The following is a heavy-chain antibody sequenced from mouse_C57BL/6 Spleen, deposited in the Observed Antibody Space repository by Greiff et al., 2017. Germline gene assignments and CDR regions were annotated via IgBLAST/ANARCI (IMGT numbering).Heavy chain of an antibody. J-gene: IGHJ4*01. D-gene: IGHD2-2*01. CDR3: TRAYGYDGYYAMDY. V-gene: IGHV5-9-1*02. Sequence: EVKVVESGEGLVKPGGSLKLSCAASGFTFSSYAMSWVRQTPEKRLEWVAYISSGGDYIYYADTVKGRFTISRDNARNTLYLQMSSLKSEDTAMYYCTRAYGYDGYYAMDYWGQGTSVTVSS. CDR1: GFTFSSYA. CDR2: ISSGGDYI.